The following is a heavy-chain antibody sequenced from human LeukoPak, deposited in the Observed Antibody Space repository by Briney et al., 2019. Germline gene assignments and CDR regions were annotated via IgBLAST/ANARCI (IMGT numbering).Heavy chain of an antibody. Sequence: GGSLRLPCAASGFAFSSYGMHWVRQAPGKGLEWVALIYYDGSNKYYADSVKGRFTISRDNSKNTLYLQMDSLRAEDTAVYYCAREIGYFDYWGQGWLVTVSS. D-gene: IGHD2/OR15-2a*01. J-gene: IGHJ4*02. CDR1: GFAFSSYG. CDR3: AREIGYFDY. CDR2: IYYDGSNK. V-gene: IGHV3-33*01.